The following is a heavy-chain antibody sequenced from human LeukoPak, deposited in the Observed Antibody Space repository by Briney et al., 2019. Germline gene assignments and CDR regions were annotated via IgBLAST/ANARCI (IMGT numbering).Heavy chain of an antibody. Sequence: ASVKVSCKASGYTFTSYDINWVRQATEQGLEWMGWMNPNSGNTGYAQTFQGNVTMTRNTSISTAYKELSSLRCEDTAVYYCARSRRLLPDYWGQGTLVTVSS. J-gene: IGHJ4*02. D-gene: IGHD1-26*01. CDR1: GYTFTSYD. CDR2: MNPNSGNT. CDR3: ARSRRLLPDY. V-gene: IGHV1-8*01.